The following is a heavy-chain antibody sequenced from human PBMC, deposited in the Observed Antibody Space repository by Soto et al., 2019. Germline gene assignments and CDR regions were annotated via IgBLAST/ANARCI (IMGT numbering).Heavy chain of an antibody. CDR1: GGTFSSYV. CDR2: IIPVFGTT. Sequence: SVKVSCKASGGTFSSYVITWVRQAPGQGLEWMGGIIPVFGTTNYAQKFQGRVTITANESTRTAYMELSSLRSEDTAVYYCAKETRPYGGLADYWGQGTLVTVSS. J-gene: IGHJ4*02. CDR3: AKETRPYGGLADY. V-gene: IGHV1-69*13. D-gene: IGHD4-17*01.